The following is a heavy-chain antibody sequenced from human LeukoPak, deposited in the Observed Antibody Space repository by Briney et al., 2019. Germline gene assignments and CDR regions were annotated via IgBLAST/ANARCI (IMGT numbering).Heavy chain of an antibody. J-gene: IGHJ6*02. CDR3: ARGSGAAGWYYYYGMDV. V-gene: IGHV3-33*01. CDR1: GXTFSSYG. D-gene: IGHD6-13*01. Sequence: GGSLRLSCAASGXTFSSYGMHWVRQAPGKGLEWVAVIWYDGSIKYYADSVKGRFTISRDNSKNTLYLQMNSLRAEDTAVYYCARGSGAAGWYYYYGMDVWGQGTTVTVSS. CDR2: IWYDGSIK.